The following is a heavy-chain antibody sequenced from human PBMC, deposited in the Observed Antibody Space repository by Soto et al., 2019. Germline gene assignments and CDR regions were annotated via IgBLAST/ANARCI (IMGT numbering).Heavy chain of an antibody. CDR1: GYTFTSYD. D-gene: IGHD3-10*01. CDR3: ARARGSGSYCTPWFDK. CDR2: RNPNSCNT. V-gene: IGHV1-8*01. J-gene: IGHJ5*02. Sequence: QLPLVPSGAEVTKPGASVQVSCKASGYTFTSYDINSVRQATGQGLVRMGWRNPNSCNTGYAQKFQGRVTMTRTTSISTAYLELSSLRSEDTAVYYCARARGSGSYCTPWFDKWGQRTLVPGSS.